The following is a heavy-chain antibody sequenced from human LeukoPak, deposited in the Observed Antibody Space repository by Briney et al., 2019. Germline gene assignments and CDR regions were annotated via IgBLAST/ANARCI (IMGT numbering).Heavy chain of an antibody. CDR1: GGTFSSYA. CDR3: ATVPYDSSGYTFDY. Sequence: ASVKVSCKASGGTFSSYAISWVRQAPGQGLEWMGGFDPEDGETIYAQKFQGRVTMTEDTSTDTAYMELSSLRSEDTAVYYCATVPYDSSGYTFDYWGQGTLVTVSS. CDR2: FDPEDGET. D-gene: IGHD3-22*01. V-gene: IGHV1-24*01. J-gene: IGHJ4*02.